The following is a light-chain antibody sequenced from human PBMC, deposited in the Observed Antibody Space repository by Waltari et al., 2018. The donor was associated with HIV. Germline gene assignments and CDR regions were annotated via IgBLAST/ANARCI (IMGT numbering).Light chain of an antibody. CDR3: SSYTSSSTRVV. V-gene: IGLV2-14*01. Sequence: QSALTQPASVSGSPGQSITISCTGTSSDVGGYNYVSWYQQHPGKDPKRMIYEVSNRPSGVSNRFSGSKSGNTASLTISGLQAEDEADYYCSSYTSSSTRVVFGGGTKLTVL. CDR2: EVS. J-gene: IGLJ2*01. CDR1: SSDVGGYNY.